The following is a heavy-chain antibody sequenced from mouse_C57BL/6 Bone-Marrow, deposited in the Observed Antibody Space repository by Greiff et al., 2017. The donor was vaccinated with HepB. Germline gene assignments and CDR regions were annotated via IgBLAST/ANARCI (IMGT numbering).Heavy chain of an antibody. CDR1: GYTFTSYG. Sequence: QVQLKESGAELARPGASVKLSCKASGYTFTSYGISWVKQRTGQGLEWIGEIYPRSGNTYYNEKFKGKATLTADKSSSTAYMELRSLTSEDSAVYFCARGRLTGTERVVDYWGQGTTLTVSS. V-gene: IGHV1-81*01. CDR2: IYPRSGNT. D-gene: IGHD4-1*01. CDR3: ARGRLTGTERVVDY. J-gene: IGHJ2*01.